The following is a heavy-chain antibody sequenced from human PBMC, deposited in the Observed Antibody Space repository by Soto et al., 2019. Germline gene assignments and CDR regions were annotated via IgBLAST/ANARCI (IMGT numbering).Heavy chain of an antibody. J-gene: IGHJ6*02. V-gene: IGHV3-30-3*01. CDR3: ARQGMAARKYYSTYLDV. CDR1: GFTFRDYA. D-gene: IGHD6-6*01. CDR2: ISSDATNK. Sequence: QVQLVESGGGVVQPGRSLRLSCAASGFTFRDYAMHWVRQAPGKGLEWVTLISSDATNKYLADSVKGRFTISRDNSKNTLYLQMNSLRVEDTALYYCARQGMAARKYYSTYLDVRGQGTTVIV.